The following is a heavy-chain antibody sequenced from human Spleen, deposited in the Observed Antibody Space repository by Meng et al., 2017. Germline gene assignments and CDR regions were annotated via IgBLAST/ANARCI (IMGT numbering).Heavy chain of an antibody. CDR2: IIPIFGTA. D-gene: IGHD6-13*01. V-gene: IGHV1-69*06. CDR1: GGTFSSYA. Sequence: QVGLGQSGAWGRKPGSSVKVSCKASGGTFSSYAISWVRQAPGQGLEWMGGIIPIFGTANYAQKFQGRVTITADKSTSTAYMELSSLRSEDTAVYYCARVIAAAGPPVRNWFDPWGQGTLVTVSS. CDR3: ARVIAAAGPPVRNWFDP. J-gene: IGHJ5*02.